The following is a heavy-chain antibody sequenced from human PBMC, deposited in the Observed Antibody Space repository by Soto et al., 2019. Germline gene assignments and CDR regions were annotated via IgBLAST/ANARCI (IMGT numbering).Heavy chain of an antibody. CDR1: GGSISSGGYS. CDR2: VYYSGTT. Sequence: SETLSLTCAVSGGSISSGGYSWSWIRQPPGKGLEWIGYVYYSGTTNYNPSLKSRLTMSVDTSNNQFSLKLSSVTAADTAVYYCARVLWHSGKGSWFGPWGQGTLVTVSS. D-gene: IGHD3-10*01. V-gene: IGHV4-61*08. J-gene: IGHJ5*02. CDR3: ARVLWHSGKGSWFGP.